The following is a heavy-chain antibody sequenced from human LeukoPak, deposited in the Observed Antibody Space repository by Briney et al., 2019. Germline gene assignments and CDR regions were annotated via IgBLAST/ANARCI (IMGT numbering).Heavy chain of an antibody. Sequence: PGGSLRLSCAASGFTFSSYAMSWVRQAPGKGLEWVSAISGSGGSTYYADSVKGRFTISRDNSKNTLYLQMNSLRAEDTAVYYCASGTTVIQYYFDYWGQGTLVTVSS. CDR2: ISGSGGST. J-gene: IGHJ4*02. CDR1: GFTFSSYA. CDR3: ASGTTVIQYYFDY. D-gene: IGHD4-17*01. V-gene: IGHV3-23*01.